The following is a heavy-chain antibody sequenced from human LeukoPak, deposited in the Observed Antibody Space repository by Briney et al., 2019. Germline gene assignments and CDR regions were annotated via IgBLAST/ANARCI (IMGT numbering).Heavy chain of an antibody. CDR3: ARALLMERIAAAGTWFDP. CDR1: GGTFSSYA. D-gene: IGHD6-13*01. V-gene: IGHV1-69*13. Sequence: SVKVSCKASGGTFSSYAISWVRQAPGQGLEWMGGIIPIFGTANYAQKFQGRVTITADESTSTAYMELSSLRSEDTAVYYCARALLMERIAAAGTWFDPWGPGTQVTVSS. J-gene: IGHJ5*02. CDR2: IIPIFGTA.